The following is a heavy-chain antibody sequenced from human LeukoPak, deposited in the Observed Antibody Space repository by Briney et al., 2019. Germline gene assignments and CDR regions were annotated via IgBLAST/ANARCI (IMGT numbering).Heavy chain of an antibody. CDR2: VSDTGRA. V-gene: IGHV4-4*07. Sequence: SETLSLTCTVSGGSITGYYWTWIRQPAGKGLEWIGRVSDTGRAYYNPSLGRRATISLDTSNNRFSLKVTSVTAADTAVYYCAERTDHAPNYCQFSFCYWGQGTLVSVSS. CDR1: GGSITGYY. D-gene: IGHD5-24*01. CDR3: AERTDHAPNYCQFSFCY. J-gene: IGHJ4*02.